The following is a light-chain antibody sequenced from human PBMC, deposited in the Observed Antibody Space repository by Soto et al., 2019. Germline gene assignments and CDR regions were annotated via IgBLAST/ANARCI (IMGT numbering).Light chain of an antibody. CDR3: QQYDTAPPIT. CDR2: DAS. J-gene: IGKJ5*01. CDR1: QSVNGNY. Sequence: EIVLTQSPGTLSLSPGDRATLSCRASQSVNGNYLAWYQQKPGQAPTLLIYDASNRAAGIPGRFSGSGSGTDFTLTISRLEPEDFAVYYCQQYDTAPPITFGQGTRLEIQ. V-gene: IGKV3-20*01.